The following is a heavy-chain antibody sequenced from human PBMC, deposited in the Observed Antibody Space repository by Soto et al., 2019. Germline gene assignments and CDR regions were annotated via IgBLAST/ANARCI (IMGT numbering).Heavy chain of an antibody. CDR1: GYTFTGYY. J-gene: IGHJ6*02. CDR3: ARARSSSWYRDYYYYGMDV. Sequence: EASVKVSCKASGYTFTGYYMHWVRQAPGQGLEWMGWINPNSGGTNYAQKFQGWVTMTRDTSISTAHMELSRLRSDDTAVYYCARARSSSWYRDYYYYGMDVWGQGTTVTVSS. V-gene: IGHV1-2*04. CDR2: INPNSGGT. D-gene: IGHD6-13*01.